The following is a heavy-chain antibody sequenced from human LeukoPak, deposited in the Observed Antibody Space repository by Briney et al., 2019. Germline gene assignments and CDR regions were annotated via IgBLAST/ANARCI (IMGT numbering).Heavy chain of an antibody. CDR1: GGSISSYY. V-gene: IGHV4-59*01. CDR3: ARIEDYGGNSVNY. D-gene: IGHD4-23*01. J-gene: IGHJ4*02. CDR2: IYYSGST. Sequence: SETLSLTCTVSGGSISSYYWSWIRQPPGKGLECIGYIYYSGSTNYNPSLKSRVTISVDTSKNQFSLKLSSVTAADTAVYYCARIEDYGGNSVNYWGQGTLVTVSS.